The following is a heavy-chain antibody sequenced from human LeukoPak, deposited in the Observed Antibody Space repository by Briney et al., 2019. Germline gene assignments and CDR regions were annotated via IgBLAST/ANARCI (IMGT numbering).Heavy chain of an antibody. CDR1: GFTLSSYA. CDR2: ISGRGGST. CDR3: AKEGGIVIIPPTIGIDY. D-gene: IGHD2-2*01. V-gene: IGHV3-23*01. Sequence: PGGSLRLSCAASGFTLSSYAMSWVRQAPGKGLDWVSGISGRGGSTYYADSVKGRFTISRDNSKNTLYLQMNSLRAEDTAVYYCAKEGGIVIIPPTIGIDYWGQGTLVTVSS. J-gene: IGHJ4*02.